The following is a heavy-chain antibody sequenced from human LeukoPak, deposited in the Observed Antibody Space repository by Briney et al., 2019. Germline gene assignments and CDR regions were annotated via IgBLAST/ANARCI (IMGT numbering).Heavy chain of an antibody. V-gene: IGHV3-21*01. J-gene: IGHJ4*02. CDR1: GFTFSSYS. D-gene: IGHD3-22*01. CDR3: ARTNPYFDTSGPLDY. Sequence: PGGSLRLSCAASGFTFSSYSMNWVRQAPGKGLEWVSSISSSSSYIYYADSVKGRLTISRDNAKNSLYLQMNSLRAEDTAVYYCARTNPYFDTSGPLDYWGQGTLVTVSS. CDR2: ISSSSSYI.